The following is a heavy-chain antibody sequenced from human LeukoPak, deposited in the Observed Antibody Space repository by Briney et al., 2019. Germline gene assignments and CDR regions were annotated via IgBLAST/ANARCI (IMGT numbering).Heavy chain of an antibody. Sequence: GGSLRLSCAASGFIYSDHYMDWVRQAPGKGLEWVARIRNKANSYTTEYAASVKGRFTITRDDSESSVHLQMISLKTEDTAEYYCGRVRTGSGMDVWGQGATVTVSS. CDR3: GRVRTGSGMDV. J-gene: IGHJ6*02. CDR1: GFIYSDHY. D-gene: IGHD1-1*01. CDR2: IRNKANSYTT. V-gene: IGHV3-72*01.